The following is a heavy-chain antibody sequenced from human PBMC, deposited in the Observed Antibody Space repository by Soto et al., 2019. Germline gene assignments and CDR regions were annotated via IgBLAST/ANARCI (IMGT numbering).Heavy chain of an antibody. J-gene: IGHJ4*02. CDR1: GFTFSNAW. Sequence: GGSLRLSCAASGFTFSNAWMSWVRQAPGKGLEWVGRIKSKTDGGTTDYAAPVKGRFTISRDDSKNTLYLQMNSLKNEDTAVYYCTTDLDTMIVVVIQYWGQGTLVTVSS. D-gene: IGHD3-22*01. CDR2: IKSKTDGGTT. V-gene: IGHV3-15*01. CDR3: TTDLDTMIVVVIQY.